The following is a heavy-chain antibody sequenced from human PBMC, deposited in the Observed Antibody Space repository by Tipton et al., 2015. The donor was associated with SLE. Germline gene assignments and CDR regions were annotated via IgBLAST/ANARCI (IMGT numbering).Heavy chain of an antibody. Sequence: QLVQSGAELKKPGESLKISCRATGYNFGSHWIAWVRQRPGKGLEWMGIIYPDDSEARYNPSFQGHVTISGNTSINTAYLHWSSLEASDTATYYCARRGDYPALRHSGYYIDVWGSGTTVTVSS. CDR2: IYPDDSEA. J-gene: IGHJ6*03. CDR3: ARRGDYPALRHSGYYIDV. D-gene: IGHD3-10*01. CDR1: GYNFGSHW. V-gene: IGHV5-51*03.